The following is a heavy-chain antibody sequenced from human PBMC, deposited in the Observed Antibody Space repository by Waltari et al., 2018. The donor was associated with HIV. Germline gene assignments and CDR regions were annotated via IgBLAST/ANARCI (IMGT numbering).Heavy chain of an antibody. V-gene: IGHV4-34*01. CDR2: INHSGST. CDR1: GGSFSGYY. CDR3: ARGPAAIRYFDL. Sequence: QVQLQQWGAGLLKPSETLSLTCAVYGGSFSGYYWSWIRQPPGKGLEWIGEINHSGSTNYNPSLKSRVTISVDTSKNQFSLKLSSVTAADTAVYYCARGPAAIRYFDLWGRGTLVTVSS. J-gene: IGHJ2*01. D-gene: IGHD2-2*01.